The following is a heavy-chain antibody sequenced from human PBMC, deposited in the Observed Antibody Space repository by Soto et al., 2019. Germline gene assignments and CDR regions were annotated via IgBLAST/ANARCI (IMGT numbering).Heavy chain of an antibody. J-gene: IGHJ4*02. CDR1: GGSFSGYY. CDR3: ARVDDSSSSFDY. V-gene: IGHV4-34*01. Sequence: SETLSLTCAAYGGSFSGYYWSWIRQPPGKGLEWIGEINHSGSTNYNPSLKSRVTISVDTSKNQFSLKLSSVTAADTAVYYCARVDDSSSSFDYWGQGTLVTVSS. D-gene: IGHD6-6*01. CDR2: INHSGST.